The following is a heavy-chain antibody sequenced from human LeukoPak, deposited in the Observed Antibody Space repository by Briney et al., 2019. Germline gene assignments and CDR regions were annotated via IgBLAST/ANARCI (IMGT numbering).Heavy chain of an antibody. CDR1: GFTFSSFW. Sequence: PGGSLRLSCTASGFTFSSFWMAWVRQAPGKGLEWVACIRYDGSKYADSVKGRFTISRDDSNNMAYLQMDSLKNEDTAVYYCTREDWDFDSWGQGTPVSVSS. CDR2: IRYDGS. D-gene: IGHD3/OR15-3a*01. CDR3: TREDWDFDS. V-gene: IGHV3-30*02. J-gene: IGHJ4*02.